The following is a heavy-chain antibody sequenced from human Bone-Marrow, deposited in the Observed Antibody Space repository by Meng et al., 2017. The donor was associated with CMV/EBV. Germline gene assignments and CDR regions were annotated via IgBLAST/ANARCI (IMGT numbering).Heavy chain of an antibody. Sequence: ASVQVSCKASGYVLTSYDINWVRQAPGQGLEWLGWISVYKGDTNYAQKVQGRVTLTADTSTSTAYMELRGLRSDDTAVYYCARSRVGAWTWFDPWGQGTLVTVSS. CDR3: ARSRVGAWTWFDP. CDR1: GYVLTSYD. CDR2: ISVYKGDT. J-gene: IGHJ5*02. V-gene: IGHV1-18*01. D-gene: IGHD1-26*01.